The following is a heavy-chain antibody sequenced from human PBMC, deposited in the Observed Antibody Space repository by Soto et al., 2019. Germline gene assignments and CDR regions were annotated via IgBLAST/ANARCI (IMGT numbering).Heavy chain of an antibody. J-gene: IGHJ6*02. Sequence: SETLSLTCTVSGGSISSYYWSWIRQPPGKGQERIGYIYYSGSTNYNPSLKSRVTISVDTSKNQFSLKLSSVTAADTAVYYCARQSAKYSSSWNYYYYGMDDGCQETMVTVFS. CDR3: ARQSAKYSSSWNYYYYGMDD. CDR1: GGSISSYY. D-gene: IGHD6-13*01. V-gene: IGHV4-59*01. CDR2: IYYSGST.